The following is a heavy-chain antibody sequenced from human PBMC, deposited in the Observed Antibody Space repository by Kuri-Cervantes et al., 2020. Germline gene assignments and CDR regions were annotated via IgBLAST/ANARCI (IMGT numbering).Heavy chain of an antibody. CDR2: ISYDGSNK. V-gene: IGHV3-30-3*01. J-gene: IGHJ4*02. Sequence: LSLTFTVSGCSISSSSYYWGWIRQAPGKGLEWVAVISYDGSNKYYADSVKGRFTISRDNSKNTLYLQMNSLRAEDTAVYYCARVLYSSGWYGNDYWGQGTLVTVSS. D-gene: IGHD6-19*01. CDR1: GCSISSSS. CDR3: ARVLYSSGWYGNDY.